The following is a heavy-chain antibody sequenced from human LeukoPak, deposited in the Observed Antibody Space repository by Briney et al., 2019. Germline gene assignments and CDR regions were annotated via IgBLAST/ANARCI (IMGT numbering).Heavy chain of an antibody. CDR2: IYYSGST. V-gene: IGHV4-59*08. Sequence: SETLSLTCTVSGGSISSYYWSWIRQPPGKGLEWIGYIYYSGSTNYNPSLKSRVTISVDTSKNQFSLKLSSVTAADTAVYYCASSPRDDAFDIWAKGQWSPSLQ. CDR3: ASSPRDDAFDI. J-gene: IGHJ3*02. CDR1: GGSISSYY.